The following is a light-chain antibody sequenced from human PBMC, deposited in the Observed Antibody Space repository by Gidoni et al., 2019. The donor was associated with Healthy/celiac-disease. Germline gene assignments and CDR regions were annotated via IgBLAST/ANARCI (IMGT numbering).Light chain of an antibody. V-gene: IGKV4-1*01. CDR2: CAS. J-gene: IGKJ4*01. CDR1: QSVFYSSNNKNY. Sequence: DIVMTQSPASLAVSLGERATINCKSSQSVFYSSNNKNYLPWYQQKPGQAPKLLIYCASTRECGVPYRFSGSGSGTDFTLTISSLQAEDVAVYYCQQYYSTPRTFGGGTKVEIK. CDR3: QQYYSTPRT.